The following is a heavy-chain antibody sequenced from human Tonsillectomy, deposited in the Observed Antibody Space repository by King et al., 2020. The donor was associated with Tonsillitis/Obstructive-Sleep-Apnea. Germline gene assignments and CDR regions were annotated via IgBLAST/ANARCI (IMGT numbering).Heavy chain of an antibody. Sequence: VQLQQWGAGLLKPSETLSLTCAVHGGSFSGYYWNWIRQPQGKGLEWIGEINHSGSTNYNPSLKSRVTISVDTSKNQFSLKLSSVTAADTAVYYCAREKLRYKWFDPWGQGTLVTVSS. CDR3: AREKLRYKWFDP. D-gene: IGHD5-24*01. J-gene: IGHJ5*02. CDR1: GGSFSGYY. CDR2: INHSGST. V-gene: IGHV4-34*01.